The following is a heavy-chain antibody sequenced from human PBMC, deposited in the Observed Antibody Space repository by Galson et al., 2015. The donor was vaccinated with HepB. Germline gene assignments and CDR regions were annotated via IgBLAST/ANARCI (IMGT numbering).Heavy chain of an antibody. V-gene: IGHV1-69*13. CDR1: GGTFSSYA. Sequence: SVKVSCKASGGTFSSYAISWVRQAPGQGLEWMGGIIPIFGTANYAQKFQGRVTITADESTSTAYMELSSLRSEDTAVYYCARGNYGFWSGYYTGPDYWGQGTLVTVSS. J-gene: IGHJ4*02. CDR2: IIPIFGTA. CDR3: ARGNYGFWSGYYTGPDY. D-gene: IGHD3-3*01.